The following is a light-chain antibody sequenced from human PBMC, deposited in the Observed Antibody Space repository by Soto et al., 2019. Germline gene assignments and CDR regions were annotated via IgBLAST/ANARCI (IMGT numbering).Light chain of an antibody. CDR1: QSVGNY. V-gene: IGKV1-39*01. CDR3: QQSRSFPHT. CDR2: AAS. J-gene: IGKJ2*01. Sequence: DLQMTQSPSSLSASVGDRVTITCRASQSVGNYLNWYQQKPGQAPKLLIYAASSLLSGVPSRFSGSASGTAFTLTISSLQPEDCATYYCQQSRSFPHTFGQGTNLEIK.